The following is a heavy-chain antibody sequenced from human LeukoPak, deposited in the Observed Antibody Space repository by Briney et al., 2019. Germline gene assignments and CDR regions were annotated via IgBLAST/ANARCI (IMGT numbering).Heavy chain of an antibody. V-gene: IGHV1-8*01. J-gene: IGHJ4*02. D-gene: IGHD2-21*02. CDR1: GYTFTSYD. CDR2: MNPNSGNT. CDR3: ARGGAYCGGDCYPA. Sequence: GASVKVSCKASGYTFTSYDINWVRQATGQGLEWMGWMNPNSGNTGYAQKFQGRVTMTRNTSISTAYMELSSLRSEDTAVYYCARGGAYCGGDCYPAWGQGTQVTVSS.